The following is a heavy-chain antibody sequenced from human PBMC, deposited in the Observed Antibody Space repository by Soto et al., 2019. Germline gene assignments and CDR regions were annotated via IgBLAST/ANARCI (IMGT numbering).Heavy chain of an antibody. CDR3: AHSPTGIAAAGNPFFEY. D-gene: IGHD6-13*01. V-gene: IGHV2-5*01. CDR2: IYWNDDK. CDR1: GFSLSTSGVG. Sequence: PTLVNPTQTLTLTCTFSGFSLSTSGVGVGWIRQPPGKALEWLALIYWNDDKRYSPSLKSRLTITKDTSKNQVVLTMTNMDPVDTATYYCAHSPTGIAAAGNPFFEYWGQGTLVTVSS. J-gene: IGHJ4*02.